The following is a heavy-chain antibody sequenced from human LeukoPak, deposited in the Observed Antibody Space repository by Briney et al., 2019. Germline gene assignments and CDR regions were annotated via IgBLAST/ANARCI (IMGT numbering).Heavy chain of an antibody. CDR3: ARIGPGRDGSNSFDQ. CDR1: GLTFSSYD. J-gene: IGHJ4*02. D-gene: IGHD5-24*01. V-gene: IGHV3-21*01. CDR2: INYNGVYI. Sequence: GDSLRLSCAASGLTFSSYDMTWVRQAPGKGLEYVSSINYNGVYIFSADSVKGRFTISRDDAKNSLYLEMHSLRVEDTAFYYCARIGPGRDGSNSFDQWGQGTLVIVSP.